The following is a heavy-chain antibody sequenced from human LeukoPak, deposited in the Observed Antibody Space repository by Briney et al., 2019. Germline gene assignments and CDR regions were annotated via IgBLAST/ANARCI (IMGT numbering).Heavy chain of an antibody. J-gene: IGHJ4*02. CDR3: AKAILPAPILSFNDY. CDR1: GFTFSSYA. Sequence: PGGSLRLSCAASGFTFSSYAMSWVRQAPGKGLEWVSTISGSGGTTYYADSVKGRFTISRDNSKNTLYLQMNSLRAEDTAIYYCAKAILPAPILSFNDYWGQGTLVTVSS. V-gene: IGHV3-23*01. D-gene: IGHD2-2*02. CDR2: ISGSGGTT.